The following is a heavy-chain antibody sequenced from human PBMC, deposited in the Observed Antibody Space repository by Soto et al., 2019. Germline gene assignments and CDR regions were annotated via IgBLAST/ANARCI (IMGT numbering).Heavy chain of an antibody. CDR2: IYPGDSDT. CDR1: GYSFTSYW. D-gene: IGHD4-17*01. Sequence: PGESLKISCKGSGYSFTSYWIGWVRQMPGKGLEWMGIIYPGDSDTRYSLSFQGQVTISADKSISTAYLQWSSLKASDTAMYYCARLRLTTVTMPYGMDVWGQGTTVTVSS. CDR3: ARLRLTTVTMPYGMDV. V-gene: IGHV5-51*01. J-gene: IGHJ6*02.